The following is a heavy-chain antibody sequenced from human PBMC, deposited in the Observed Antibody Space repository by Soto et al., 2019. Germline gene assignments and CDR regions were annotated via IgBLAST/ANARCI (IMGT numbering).Heavy chain of an antibody. CDR1: GVMFGSSW. CDR2: IKRDGSEK. CDR3: ARVRATDYEIDY. J-gene: IGHJ4*02. V-gene: IGHV3-7*03. Sequence: PGGSLRLSCTASGVMFGSSWMTWVRHVPGKGLQWVANIKRDGSEKYYVDFVKGRFTISRDNADNSVFLDMNNLRVDDTATYYCARVRATDYEIDYWGQGALVTVSS. D-gene: IGHD4-17*01.